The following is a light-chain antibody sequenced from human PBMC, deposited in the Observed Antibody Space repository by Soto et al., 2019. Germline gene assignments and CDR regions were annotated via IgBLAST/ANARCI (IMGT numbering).Light chain of an antibody. CDR2: AAS. CDR3: QQFNSYPLT. V-gene: IGKV1-9*01. CDR1: QDISSY. J-gene: IGKJ4*01. Sequence: DIQLTQSPSFLSASVGDRVTITCRASQDISSYLVWYQQKPGKAPKLLIYAASTLQSGVPSRFSGSGSGTEFTLTISSLQPEDFATYYCQQFNSYPLTFGGGTKVDIK.